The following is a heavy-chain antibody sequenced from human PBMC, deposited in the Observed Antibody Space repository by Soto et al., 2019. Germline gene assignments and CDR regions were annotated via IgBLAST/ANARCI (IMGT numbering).Heavy chain of an antibody. CDR3: ARWVEVSLDYFDS. Sequence: SETLSLTCAVSGAYMRNDYYYWSWVRQKPGKDLEWIGHMHHSGRTHYNPSLKSRVAISVDTSKNQFSLYLNSVTAADTAVYYCARWVEVSLDYFDSWGQGTPVTAPQ. J-gene: IGHJ4*02. V-gene: IGHV4-31*11. D-gene: IGHD2-15*01. CDR2: MHHSGRT. CDR1: GAYMRNDYYY.